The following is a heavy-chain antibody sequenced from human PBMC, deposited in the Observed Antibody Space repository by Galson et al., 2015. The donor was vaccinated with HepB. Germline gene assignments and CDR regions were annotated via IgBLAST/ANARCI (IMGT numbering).Heavy chain of an antibody. CDR1: GFTFSSYG. D-gene: IGHD4-17*01. CDR3: ARLTSDSQGGDY. Sequence: SLRLSCAASGFTFSSYGMHWVRQAPGKGLEWVAVISYDGSNKYYADSVKGRFTISRDNSKNTLYLQMNSLRAEDTAVYYCARLTSDSQGGDYWGQGTLVTVSS. V-gene: IGHV3-30*03. J-gene: IGHJ4*02. CDR2: ISYDGSNK.